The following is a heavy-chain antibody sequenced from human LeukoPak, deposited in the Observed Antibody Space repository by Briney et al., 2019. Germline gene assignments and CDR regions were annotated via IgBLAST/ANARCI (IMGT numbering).Heavy chain of an antibody. V-gene: IGHV4-59*01. CDR3: ARGPQGYCSGGSCYDHRYYFDY. CDR1: GGPISSYY. Sequence: SETLSLTCTVSGGPISSYYWSWIRQPPGKGLEWIGYIYYSGSTNYNPSLKSRVTISVDTSKNQFSLKLSSVTAADTAVYYCARGPQGYCSGGSCYDHRYYFDYWGQGTLVTVSS. CDR2: IYYSGST. J-gene: IGHJ4*02. D-gene: IGHD2-15*01.